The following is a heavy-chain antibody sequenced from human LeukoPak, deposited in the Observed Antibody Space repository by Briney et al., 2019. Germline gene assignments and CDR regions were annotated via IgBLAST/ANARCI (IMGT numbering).Heavy chain of an antibody. CDR3: ARDHADGYNYGDYFDN. CDR1: GFIVSSNY. J-gene: IGHJ4*02. Sequence: PGGSLRLSCAGSGFIVSSNYMSWVRQAAGKGLEWVSVIYGSSRTYYADSVKGRFTISRDNSKNTVYLQMDSLRAEDTAVYYCARDHADGYNYGDYFDNWGQGTLVTVSS. CDR2: IYGSSRT. V-gene: IGHV3-66*01. D-gene: IGHD5-18*01.